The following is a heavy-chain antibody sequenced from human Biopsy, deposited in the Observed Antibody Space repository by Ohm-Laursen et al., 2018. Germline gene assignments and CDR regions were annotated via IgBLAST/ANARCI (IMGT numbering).Heavy chain of an antibody. CDR1: GFTFSDYY. CDR2: LSSRGSNI. D-gene: IGHD3-3*01. J-gene: IGHJ4*02. V-gene: IGHV3-11*01. CDR3: ARFPDFWSGYYVDS. Sequence: SLRLSCTASGFTFSDYYMSWIRQAPGKGLEWISYLSSRGSNIYYADSVKGRFTVSRDNANNSLFLQMSSLRAEDTAVYYCARFPDFWSGYYVDSWGQGTLVTVSS.